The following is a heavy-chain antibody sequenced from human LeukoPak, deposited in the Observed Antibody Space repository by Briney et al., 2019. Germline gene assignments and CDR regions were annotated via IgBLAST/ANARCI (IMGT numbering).Heavy chain of an antibody. D-gene: IGHD3-3*01. J-gene: IGHJ4*02. CDR2: IGNKVSNYAT. Sequence: GGSLGLSCAASGFTFSGSAMHWVRQASGKGLEWVGHIGNKVSNYATEYAASLRGRFTISRDDSKDTAYLQVNSLKTEDTAVYYCAGNYDSWTGLNYWGQGTLVTVSS. V-gene: IGHV3-73*01. CDR1: GFTFSGSA. CDR3: AGNYDSWTGLNY.